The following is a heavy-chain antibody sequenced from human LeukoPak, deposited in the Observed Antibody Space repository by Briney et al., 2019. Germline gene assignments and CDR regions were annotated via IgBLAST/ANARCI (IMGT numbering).Heavy chain of an antibody. CDR3: ASTDYDSSGYYYFDY. Sequence: GGSLRLSCAASGFTFSSYAMHWVRQAPGKGLGWVAVISYDGSNKYYADSVKGRFTISRENSKNTLYLQRNSLRAEDTAVYYCASTDYDSSGYYYFDYWGQGTLVTVSS. D-gene: IGHD3-22*01. CDR1: GFTFSSYA. V-gene: IGHV3-30-3*01. J-gene: IGHJ4*02. CDR2: ISYDGSNK.